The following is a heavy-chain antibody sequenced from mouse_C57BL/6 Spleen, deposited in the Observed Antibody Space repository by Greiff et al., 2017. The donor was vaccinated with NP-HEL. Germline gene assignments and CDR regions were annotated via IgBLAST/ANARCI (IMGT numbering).Heavy chain of an antibody. V-gene: IGHV5-17*01. CDR2: ISSGSSTI. CDR3: ASHYYDLFAY. D-gene: IGHD2-4*01. J-gene: IGHJ3*01. Sequence: VQLKESGGGLVKPGGSLKLSCAASGFTFSDYGMHWVRQAPEKGLEWVAYISSGSSTIYYADTVKGRFTISRDNAKNTLFLQMTSLRSEDTAMYYCASHYYDLFAYWGQGTLVTVSA. CDR1: GFTFSDYG.